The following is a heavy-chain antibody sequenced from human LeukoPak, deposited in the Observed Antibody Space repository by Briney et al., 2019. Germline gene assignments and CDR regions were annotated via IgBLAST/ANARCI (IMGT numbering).Heavy chain of an antibody. CDR1: GGTFISYA. CDR2: IIPIFGTA. J-gene: IGHJ1*01. D-gene: IGHD2-21*01. Sequence: SVKVSCKASGGTFISYAISWVRQAPGQGLEWMGGIIPIFGTANYAQKFQGRVTITADESTSTAYMELRSLRSEDTAVYYCARDSSEFRSLIPHWGQGTLVTVSS. V-gene: IGHV1-69*01. CDR3: ARDSSEFRSLIPH.